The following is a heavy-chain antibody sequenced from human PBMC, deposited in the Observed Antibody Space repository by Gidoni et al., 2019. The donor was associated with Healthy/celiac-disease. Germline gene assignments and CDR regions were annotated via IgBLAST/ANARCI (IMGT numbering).Heavy chain of an antibody. V-gene: IGHV4-34*01. CDR1: GGSFSGYY. CDR3: ARARGPYYYDSSGYYYDY. CDR2: INHSGST. Sequence: QVQLQQWGAGLLKPSETLSLTCAVYGGSFSGYYWSWIRQPPGKGLEWIGEINHSGSTNYNPSLKSRVTISVDTSKNQFSLKLSSVTAADTAVYYCARARGPYYYDSSGYYYDYWGQGTLVTVSS. J-gene: IGHJ4*02. D-gene: IGHD3-22*01.